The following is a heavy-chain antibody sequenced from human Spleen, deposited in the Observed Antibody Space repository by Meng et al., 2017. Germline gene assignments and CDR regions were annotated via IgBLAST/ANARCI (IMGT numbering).Heavy chain of an antibody. D-gene: IGHD2-21*01. CDR2: INAQSGDT. CDR3: VRDENISLGKLFGDY. V-gene: IGHV1-2*06. CDR1: GSNFPDYW. Sequence: QGVQVEAEVRRHGASVKVSCQPHGSNFPDYWLQWVRRAPGQGIGWMGRINAQSGDTQYEQRFQGRVTMTGDTSISTAYRELRGLRSDDTAVYYCVRDENISLGKLFGDYWGQGTLVTVSS. J-gene: IGHJ4*02.